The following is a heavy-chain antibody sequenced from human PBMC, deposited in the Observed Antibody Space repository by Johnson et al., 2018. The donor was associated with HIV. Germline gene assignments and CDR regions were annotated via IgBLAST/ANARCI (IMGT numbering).Heavy chain of an antibody. Sequence: QVQLVESGGGVVQPGGSLRLSCAASGFTFSSYGMHWVRQAPGKGLEWVAFIWYDGSNKYYADSVKGRFTISRDNSKNTLYLQMNSLRAEDTAVYYCAKDRRELPSPFDIWGQGTMVTVSS. CDR2: IWYDGSNK. D-gene: IGHD1-7*01. V-gene: IGHV3-30*02. CDR1: GFTFSSYG. CDR3: AKDRRELPSPFDI. J-gene: IGHJ3*02.